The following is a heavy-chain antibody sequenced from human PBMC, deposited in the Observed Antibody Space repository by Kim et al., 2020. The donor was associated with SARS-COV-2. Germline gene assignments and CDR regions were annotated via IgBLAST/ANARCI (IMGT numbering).Heavy chain of an antibody. Sequence: WGSLRLSCAASRFSVRTNYMSWVRQAPGKGLEWVSVIYAGGNIYYADSVKGRFTISTDNSKNTLHLLMNSLRAEDTAVYYCAGARKTGGRAGPFDSWGLWTLVTVSS. V-gene: IGHV3-66*01. CDR2: IYAGGNI. CDR3: AGARKTGGRAGPFDS. D-gene: IGHD3-16*01. J-gene: IGHJ4*02. CDR1: RFSVRTNY.